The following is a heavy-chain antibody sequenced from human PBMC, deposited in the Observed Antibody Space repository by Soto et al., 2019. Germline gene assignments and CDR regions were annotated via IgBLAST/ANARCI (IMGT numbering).Heavy chain of an antibody. CDR1: GGTISSYY. J-gene: IGHJ4*02. D-gene: IGHD2-15*01. CDR2: IYYSGST. Sequence: SETLSLTCTVSGGTISSYYWSWIRQPPGKGLEWIGYIYYSGSTNYNPSLKSRVTISVDTSKNQFSLKLSSVTAADTAVYYCPRASEVAAVDYWGQGTLVTVSS. CDR3: PRASEVAAVDY. V-gene: IGHV4-59*01.